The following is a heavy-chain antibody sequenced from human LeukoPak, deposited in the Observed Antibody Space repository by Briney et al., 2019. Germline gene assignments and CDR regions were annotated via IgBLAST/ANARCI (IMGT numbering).Heavy chain of an antibody. CDR2: ISGTVIA. CDR1: GFTFSNYA. J-gene: IGHJ2*01. CDR3: AKGDIAGGISWYFDL. Sequence: GGSLRLSCAASGFTFSNYAMSWVRQAPGKGLEWVSTISGTVIAYYADSVKGRFTISRDNSKNTLYLHMNSLRADDTAIYYCAKGDIAGGISWYFDLWGRGTLVTASS. D-gene: IGHD1-26*01. V-gene: IGHV3-23*01.